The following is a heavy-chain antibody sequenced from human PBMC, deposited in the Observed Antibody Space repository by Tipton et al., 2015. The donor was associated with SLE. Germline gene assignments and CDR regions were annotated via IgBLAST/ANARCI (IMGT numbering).Heavy chain of an antibody. CDR2: IYYSGNT. CDR1: GGSVSSGNCY. CDR3: ARDPGYSSSS. V-gene: IGHV4-61*01. J-gene: IGHJ5*02. Sequence: TLSLTCTVSGGSVSSGNCYWSWIRQPPGKGLEWIGYIYYSGNTDYNPSLKSRVTISVDTSKNQFSLKLSSVTAADTAVYYCARDPGYSSSSWGQGTLVTVSS. D-gene: IGHD6-13*01.